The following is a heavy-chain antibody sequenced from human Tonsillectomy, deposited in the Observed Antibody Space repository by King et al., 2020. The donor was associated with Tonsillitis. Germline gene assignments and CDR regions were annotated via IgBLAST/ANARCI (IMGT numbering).Heavy chain of an antibody. J-gene: IGHJ4*02. V-gene: IGHV3-7*01. CDR2: IKQDGSEK. CDR1: GFTFSSYW. CDR3: ARDRIVRTMIVVVTPCHLDY. D-gene: IGHD3-22*01. Sequence: VQLVESGGGLVQPGGSLRLSCAASGFTFSSYWMSWVRQAPGKGLEWVANIKQDGSEKYYVDSVKGRFTISRDNAKNSLYLQMNSLRAEDTAVYYCARDRIVRTMIVVVTPCHLDYWGQGTLVTVSS.